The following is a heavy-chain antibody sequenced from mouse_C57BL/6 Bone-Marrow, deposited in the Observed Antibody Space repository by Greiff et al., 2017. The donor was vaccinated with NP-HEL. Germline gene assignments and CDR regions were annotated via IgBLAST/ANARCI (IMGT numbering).Heavy chain of an antibody. D-gene: IGHD3-2*02. CDR1: GFSLTSYG. V-gene: IGHV2-2*01. CDR3: ASPGRAWFAY. J-gene: IGHJ3*01. Sequence: QVQLQQSGPGLVQPSQSLSITCTVSGFSLTSYGVHWVRQSPGKGLEWRGVIWSGGSTDYNAAFISRLSISKDNSKSQVFFKMNSLQADDTAIYYCASPGRAWFAYWGQGTLVTVSA. CDR2: IWSGGST.